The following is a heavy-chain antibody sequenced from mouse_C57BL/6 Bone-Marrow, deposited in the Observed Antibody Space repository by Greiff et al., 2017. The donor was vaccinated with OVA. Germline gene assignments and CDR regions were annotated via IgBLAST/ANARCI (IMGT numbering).Heavy chain of an antibody. J-gene: IGHJ2*01. D-gene: IGHD1-1*01. CDR2: ISDGGSYT. CDR3: ARDRKVVAHFDY. Sequence: EVKVEESGGGLVKPGGSLKLSCAASGFTFSSYAMSWVRQTPEKRLEWVATISDGGSYTYYPDNVKGRFTISRDNAKNNLYLQMSHLKSEDTAMYYCARDRKVVAHFDYWGQGTTLTVSS. V-gene: IGHV5-4*01. CDR1: GFTFSSYA.